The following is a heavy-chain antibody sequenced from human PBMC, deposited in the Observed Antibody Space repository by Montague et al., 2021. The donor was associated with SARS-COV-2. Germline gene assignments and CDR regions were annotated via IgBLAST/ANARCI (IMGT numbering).Heavy chain of an antibody. CDR3: ARYGSYFEH. J-gene: IGHJ4*02. CDR1: RDSITNSH. V-gene: IGHV4-59*03. D-gene: IGHD1-26*01. CDR2: FLPTGDS. Sequence: SETLSLTCIVSRDSITNSHWGWVRQPPGKGLEWMTYFLPTGDSNYNPSLKSRVTMSVDSSKNQFSLRLSSVTAADTAVYYCARYGSYFEHWGQGTLVTVSS.